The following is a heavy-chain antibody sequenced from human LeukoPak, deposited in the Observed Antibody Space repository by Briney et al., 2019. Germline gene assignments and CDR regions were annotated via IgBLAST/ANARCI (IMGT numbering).Heavy chain of an antibody. D-gene: IGHD2-2*01. CDR3: AKESVVVPAAPYYYYYYGMDV. J-gene: IGHJ6*02. V-gene: IGHV3-30*04. CDR1: GFTFSSYA. Sequence: GGSLRLPCAASGFTFSSYAMHWVRQAPGKGLEWVAVISYDGSNKYYADSVKGRFTISRDNSKNTLYLQMNSLRAEDTAVYYCAKESVVVPAAPYYYYYYGMDVWGQGTTVTVSS. CDR2: ISYDGSNK.